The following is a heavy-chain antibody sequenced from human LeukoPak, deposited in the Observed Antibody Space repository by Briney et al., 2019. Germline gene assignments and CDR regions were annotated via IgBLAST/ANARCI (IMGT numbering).Heavy chain of an antibody. D-gene: IGHD3-22*01. J-gene: IGHJ5*02. CDR2: INPSGGST. CDR1: GYTFTGYY. CDR3: ARDGAFDYDSSGYLPYNWFDP. Sequence: GASVKVSCKASGYTFTGYYMHWVRQAPGQGLEWMGIINPSGGSTSYAQKFQGRVTMTRDTSTSTVYMELSSLRSEDTAVYYCARDGAFDYDSSGYLPYNWFDPWGQGTLVAVSS. V-gene: IGHV1-46*01.